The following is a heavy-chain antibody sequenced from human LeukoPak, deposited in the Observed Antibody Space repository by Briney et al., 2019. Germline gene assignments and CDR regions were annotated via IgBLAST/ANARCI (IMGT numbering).Heavy chain of an antibody. D-gene: IGHD2/OR15-2a*01. Sequence: XGGSLRLSCAASGNYWMHWVRQGPGKGLVWVSHINSDGSWTSYADSVKGRFTISKDNAKNTVYLQMNSLRAEDAAVYYCVSFYETYWGRGTLVTVSS. CDR1: GNYW. CDR3: VSFYETY. CDR2: INSDGSWT. V-gene: IGHV3-74*01. J-gene: IGHJ4*02.